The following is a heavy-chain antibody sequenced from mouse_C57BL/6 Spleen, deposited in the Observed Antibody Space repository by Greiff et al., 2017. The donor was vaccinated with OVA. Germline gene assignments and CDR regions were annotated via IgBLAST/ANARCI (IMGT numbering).Heavy chain of an antibody. V-gene: IGHV1-64*01. CDR1: GYTFTSYW. J-gene: IGHJ2*01. D-gene: IGHD2-1*01. Sequence: QVQLQQPGAELVKPGASVKLSCKASGYTFTSYWMHWVKQRPGQGLEWIGMIHPNSGSTNYNEKFKSKATLTVGKSSSTAYMQLSSLPSEDSAVYYCARVYYGNYLYYFDYWGQGTTLTVSS. CDR3: ARVYYGNYLYYFDY. CDR2: IHPNSGST.